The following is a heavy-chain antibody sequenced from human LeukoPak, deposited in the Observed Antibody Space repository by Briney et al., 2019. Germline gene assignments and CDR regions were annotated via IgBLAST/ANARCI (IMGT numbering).Heavy chain of an antibody. CDR3: AKPKLGATYYYFDY. V-gene: IGHV3-23*01. CDR2: ISGSGGST. Sequence: GGSLRLSCAASGFTFSSYARSWVRQAPGKGLNGVSAISGSGGSTYYADSVKGRFTISRDNSKNTLYLQMNSLRAEDTAVCYCAKPKLGATYYYFDYWGQGTLVTVSS. D-gene: IGHD1-26*01. CDR1: GFTFSSYA. J-gene: IGHJ4*02.